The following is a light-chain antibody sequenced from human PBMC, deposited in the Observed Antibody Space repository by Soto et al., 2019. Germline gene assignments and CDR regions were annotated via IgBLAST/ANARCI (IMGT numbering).Light chain of an antibody. CDR3: MQALQTPWT. Sequence: DIVMTQSPLSLPVTPGEPASISCRSSQSLLHSNGYNYLNWYLEKPGQSPQVLIYLSSNRASGVPDRFSGSGSGTDCTLNISRVEAEDVGLYYCMQALQTPWTFGQGTKVEIK. CDR2: LSS. J-gene: IGKJ1*01. V-gene: IGKV2-28*01. CDR1: QSLLHSNGYNY.